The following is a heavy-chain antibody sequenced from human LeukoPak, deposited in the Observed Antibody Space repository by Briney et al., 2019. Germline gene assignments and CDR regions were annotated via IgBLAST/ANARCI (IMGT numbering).Heavy chain of an antibody. J-gene: IGHJ3*02. Sequence: AGGSLRLSCTASGFTFSDHYMDWVRQAPGKGLEWVGRTRNKANSYTTEYAASVKGRFTISRDDSKNSLYLQMNSLKTEDTAVYYCAMDSSSWLTGDAFDIWGQGTMVTVSS. CDR3: AMDSSSWLTGDAFDI. V-gene: IGHV3-72*01. CDR1: GFTFSDHY. D-gene: IGHD6-13*01. CDR2: TRNKANSYTT.